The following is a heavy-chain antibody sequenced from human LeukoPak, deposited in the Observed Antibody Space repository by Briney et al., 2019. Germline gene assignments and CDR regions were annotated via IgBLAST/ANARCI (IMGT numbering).Heavy chain of an antibody. CDR2: IYYNGTT. J-gene: IGHJ4*02. D-gene: IGHD6-25*01. CDR1: GGSISRYS. Sequence: ASETLSLTCTVPGGSISRYSWCWIRQPPGKGLAWVGYIYYNGTTNYNPFLKSRVTISLDTSKNQFSLKLSSATAADTAVYFCARTRLLPHYFDYRSQGTLVTVSS. CDR3: ARTRLLPHYFDY. V-gene: IGHV4-59*01.